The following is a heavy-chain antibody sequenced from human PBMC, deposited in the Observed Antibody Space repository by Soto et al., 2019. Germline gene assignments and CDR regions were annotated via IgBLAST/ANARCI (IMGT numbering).Heavy chain of an antibody. CDR1: GFSLTTGGVG. D-gene: IGHD2-21*01. CDR3: IYRRASWDYHGLDV. J-gene: IGHJ6*02. V-gene: IGHV2-5*01. Sequence: QFTLKVSGPTLVEPTQTLTLTCSFSGFSLTTGGVGVGWIRQPPGSSPEWLAVIYWNDDRRRSPSLEHRLTITKDTSKNQVILTMTNVDPVDTATYYCIYRRASWDYHGLDVWGQGTPVTVSS. CDR2: IYWNDDR.